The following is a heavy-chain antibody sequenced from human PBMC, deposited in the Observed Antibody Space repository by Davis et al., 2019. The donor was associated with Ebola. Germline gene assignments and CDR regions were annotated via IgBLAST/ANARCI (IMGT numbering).Heavy chain of an antibody. CDR3: ARGCSSDRCFMGAFDI. CDR2: MNPKSGNT. V-gene: IGHV1-8*03. D-gene: IGHD6-19*01. CDR1: GYTFTNYD. J-gene: IGHJ3*02. Sequence: ASVQVSCKVSGYTFTNYDINWVRQATGQGLEWMGWMNPKSGNTGYEQMFQGRVTITRNTSISTVYMELSSLRSDDTAVYYCARGCSSDRCFMGAFDIWGQGTMVTVSS.